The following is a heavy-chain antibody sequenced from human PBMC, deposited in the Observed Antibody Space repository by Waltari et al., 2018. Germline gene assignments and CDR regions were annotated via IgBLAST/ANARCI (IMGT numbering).Heavy chain of an antibody. D-gene: IGHD6-19*01. CDR3: AKDDIAMAGTGNFDY. J-gene: IGHJ4*02. V-gene: IGHV3-23*01. Sequence: EVQLLESGGGLVQPGGSLRRSCAASGFSFSSHALSWVRHAPGKGLEWVSSISGSGTGTYYADSVKGRFTISRDNSKNTLYLQMKSLRAEDTAVYYCAKDDIAMAGTGNFDYWGQGTLVTVSS. CDR2: ISGSGTGT. CDR1: GFSFSSHA.